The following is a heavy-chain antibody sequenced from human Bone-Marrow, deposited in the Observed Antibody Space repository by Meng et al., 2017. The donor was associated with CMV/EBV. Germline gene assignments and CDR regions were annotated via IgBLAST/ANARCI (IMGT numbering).Heavy chain of an antibody. CDR1: GFTFSSYA. Sequence: GGSLRLSCAASGFTFSSYAMSWVRQAPGKGPECVSVIYSGGGTTFYADSVKGRFTISRDNSKNPLYLQMNSLRAEVTAVYYCAREVVVVAATAYYYYGMDVWGQGTTVTVSS. CDR2: IYSGGGTT. V-gene: IGHV3-23*03. CDR3: AREVVVVAATAYYYYGMDV. J-gene: IGHJ6*02. D-gene: IGHD2-15*01.